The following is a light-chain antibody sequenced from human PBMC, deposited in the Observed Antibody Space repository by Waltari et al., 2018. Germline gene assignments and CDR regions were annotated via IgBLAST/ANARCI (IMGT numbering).Light chain of an antibody. CDR2: ATS. CDR3: QQSHSSPLT. CDR1: RSVIGY. Sequence: DVQMTQSPSSLPASIGDRVTITCRASRSVIGYLNWYQQKPGKAPTLLIYATSSLERGVPSRFSGSGSGADYTLTISSLQPEDFATYYCQQSHSSPLTFGGGTKVEIK. J-gene: IGKJ4*01. V-gene: IGKV1-39*01.